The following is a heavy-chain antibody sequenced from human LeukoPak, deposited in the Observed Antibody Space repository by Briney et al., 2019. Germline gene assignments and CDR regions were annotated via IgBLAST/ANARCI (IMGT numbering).Heavy chain of an antibody. J-gene: IGHJ4*02. V-gene: IGHV3-30*18. CDR1: GFTFSSYG. CDR2: ISYDGSNK. CDR3: AKDSGYDYGGYFDY. Sequence: GGSLRLSRAASGFTFSSYGMHWVRQAPGKGLEWVAVISYDGSNKYYADSVKGRFTISRDNSKNTLYLQMNSLRAEDTAVYYCAKDSGYDYGGYFDYWGQGTLVTVSS. D-gene: IGHD5-12*01.